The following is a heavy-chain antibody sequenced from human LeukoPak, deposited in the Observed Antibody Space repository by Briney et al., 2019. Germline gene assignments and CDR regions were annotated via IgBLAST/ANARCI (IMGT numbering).Heavy chain of an antibody. J-gene: IGHJ4*02. CDR2: ISRTSTTI. CDR3: ARSRSGWHYFDY. Sequence: GGSLRLSCAASGFTFSAYDMKWVRQAPGKGLEWISYISRTSTTIFYADSVKGRFTISRDNAKNSLYLQMNSLRAEDTALYYCARSRSGWHYFDYWGQGTLVTVSS. CDR1: GFTFSAYD. V-gene: IGHV3-48*01. D-gene: IGHD6-19*01.